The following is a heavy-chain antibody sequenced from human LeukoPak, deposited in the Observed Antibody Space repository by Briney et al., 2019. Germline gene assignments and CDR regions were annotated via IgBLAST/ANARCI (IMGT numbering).Heavy chain of an antibody. CDR3: ARDLRDYYGSGFDY. Sequence: PGGSLRLSCAASGLTFSSYWMSWVRQAPGKGLEWVANIKQDGSEKYYVDSVKGRFTISRDNAKNSLYLQMNSLRAEDTAVYYCARDLRDYYGSGFDYWGQGTLVTVSS. CDR1: GLTFSSYW. V-gene: IGHV3-7*01. J-gene: IGHJ4*02. D-gene: IGHD3-10*01. CDR2: IKQDGSEK.